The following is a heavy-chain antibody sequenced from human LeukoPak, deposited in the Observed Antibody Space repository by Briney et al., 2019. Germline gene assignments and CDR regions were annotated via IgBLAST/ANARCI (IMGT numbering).Heavy chain of an antibody. CDR2: ISSSGSNI. J-gene: IGHJ3*02. CDR3: ARGGYYGSGAGAFDI. Sequence: GGSLRLSCAASGFTFSDYYMSWIRQAPGKGLEGVSYISSSGSNIYYADSVKCRFTISRDNAKKSLYLQMNSLRAEDTAVYYCARGGYYGSGAGAFDIWGQGTMVTVSS. D-gene: IGHD3-10*01. V-gene: IGHV3-11*01. CDR1: GFTFSDYY.